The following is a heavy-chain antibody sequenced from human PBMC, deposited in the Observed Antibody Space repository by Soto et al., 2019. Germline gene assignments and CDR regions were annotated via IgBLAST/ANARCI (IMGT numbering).Heavy chain of an antibody. CDR2: IYYSGST. CDR1: GGSISSGGYY. J-gene: IGHJ5*02. D-gene: IGHD3-22*01. CDR3: ACGGPDSSAYFP. Sequence: QVQLQESGPGLVKPSQTLSLTCTVSGGSISSGGYYWSWIRQHAGKGLEWIGYIYYSGSTYYNPSLKSRVTISVDTSKNQFSLKLSSVTAADTAVYYCACGGPDSSAYFPWGQGTLVTVSS. V-gene: IGHV4-31*03.